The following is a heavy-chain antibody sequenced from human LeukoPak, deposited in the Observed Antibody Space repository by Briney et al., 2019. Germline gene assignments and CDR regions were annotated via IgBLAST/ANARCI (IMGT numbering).Heavy chain of an antibody. CDR3: ARARREGLLWFKRPHNWFDP. CDR1: GYTFTSYD. CDR2: MNPNSGNT. V-gene: IGHV1-8*01. Sequence: ASVKVSCKASGYTFTSYDINWVRQATGQGLEWMGWMNPNSGNTGYAQKFQGRVTITRNTSISTAYMELSSLRSEDTAVYYCARARREGLLWFKRPHNWFDPWGQGTLVTVSS. J-gene: IGHJ5*02. D-gene: IGHD3-10*01.